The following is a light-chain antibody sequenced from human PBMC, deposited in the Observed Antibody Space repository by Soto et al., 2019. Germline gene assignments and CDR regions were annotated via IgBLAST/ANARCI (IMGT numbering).Light chain of an antibody. CDR1: QSLVHIDGNTY. CDR3: MQATQSYT. Sequence: DLVLTQTRLSSPVTLGQPASISCRSSQSLVHIDGNTYFNWLQQRPGQPPRLLIYKISNRFPGVPDRFSGSGAGKDFTLKISRVEAEDVGVYYCMQATQSYTFGQGTRLEIK. V-gene: IGKV2-24*01. CDR2: KIS. J-gene: IGKJ2*01.